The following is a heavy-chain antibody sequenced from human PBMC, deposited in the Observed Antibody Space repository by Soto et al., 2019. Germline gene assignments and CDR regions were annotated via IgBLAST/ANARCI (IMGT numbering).Heavy chain of an antibody. CDR3: ARENRVVVTVKSFGMDV. J-gene: IGHJ6*02. Sequence: QVQLVQSGAEVKKPGSSVKVSCKASGGTFSSYAISWVRQAPGQGLEWMGGIIPIFGTANYAQKFQGRVTITADESTSTAYMELSSLRPEDTAVYYCARENRVVVTVKSFGMDVWGQGTTVTVSS. D-gene: IGHD2-21*02. V-gene: IGHV1-69*12. CDR2: IIPIFGTA. CDR1: GGTFSSYA.